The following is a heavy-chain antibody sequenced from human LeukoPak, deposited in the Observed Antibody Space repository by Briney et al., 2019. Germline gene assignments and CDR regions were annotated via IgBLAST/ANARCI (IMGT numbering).Heavy chain of an antibody. Sequence: PSETLSLTCTVSGGSISSGGYYWSWIRQPPGKGLEWIGGIYYTGSTFYNPSLKSRVTISAGTSKNHLSLKLSSVTAADTAVYYCARHPGSHCSTATCYTGGVFDYWGQGTLVTVSS. CDR1: GGSISSGGYY. CDR3: ARHPGSHCSTATCYTGGVFDY. V-gene: IGHV4-39*01. CDR2: IYYTGST. J-gene: IGHJ4*02. D-gene: IGHD2-2*01.